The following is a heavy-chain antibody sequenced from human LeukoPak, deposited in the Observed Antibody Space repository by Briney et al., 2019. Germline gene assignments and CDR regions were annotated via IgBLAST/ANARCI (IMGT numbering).Heavy chain of an antibody. V-gene: IGHV4-39*01. Sequence: SETLSLTCTVSGGSISSSSYYWGWIRQPPGKGLEWIGSIYYSGSTYYNPSLKSRVTISVDTSKNQFSLKLSSVTAADTAVYYCARRRVGDGYTSNWFDPWGREPWSPSPQ. CDR2: IYYSGST. D-gene: IGHD5-24*01. J-gene: IGHJ5*02. CDR1: GGSISSSSYY. CDR3: ARRRVGDGYTSNWFDP.